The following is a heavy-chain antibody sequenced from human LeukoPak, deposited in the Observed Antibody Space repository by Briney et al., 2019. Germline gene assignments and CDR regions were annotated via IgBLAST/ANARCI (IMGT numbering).Heavy chain of an antibody. D-gene: IGHD5-24*01. J-gene: IGHJ4*02. CDR3: AKRTMSAFDS. CDR2: ISGSGNGT. V-gene: IGHV3-23*01. Sequence: GGSLRLSCAASGFTFSSYAMSWVRQAPGKGLEWLSGISGSGNGTYIISRDNSKNTVYLQMNSLTVEDTATYHCAKRTMSAFDSWGQGTLLIVSS. CDR1: GFTFSSYA.